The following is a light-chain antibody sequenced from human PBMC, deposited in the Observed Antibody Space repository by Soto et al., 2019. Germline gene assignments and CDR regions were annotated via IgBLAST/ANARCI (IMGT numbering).Light chain of an antibody. CDR1: QKIRNL. Sequence: NQMTQSHSTLSPAVGASVTITCRASQKIRNLLAWYQQKPGRAPKPLIFDASTLRTGVPSRFSGSGSGSEFNFTITGLQPDDFATYFCHPYYTYAPFGHGTRLAI. CDR2: DAS. CDR3: HPYYTYAP. J-gene: IGKJ5*01. V-gene: IGKV1-5*01.